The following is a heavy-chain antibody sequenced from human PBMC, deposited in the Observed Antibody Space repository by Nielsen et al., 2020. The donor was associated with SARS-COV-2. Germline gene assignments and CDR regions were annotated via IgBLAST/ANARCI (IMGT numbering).Heavy chain of an antibody. J-gene: IGHJ4*02. Sequence: SETLSLTCAVSGGSISSSNWWSWVRQPPGKGLEWIGEIYHSGSTNYNPSLKSRVTISVDTSKNQFSLKLSSVTAADTAVYYCARLGSRWLQFPDYGGQGTLVTVSS. D-gene: IGHD5-24*01. CDR1: GGSISSSNW. CDR3: ARLGSRWLQFPDY. V-gene: IGHV4-4*02. CDR2: IYHSGST.